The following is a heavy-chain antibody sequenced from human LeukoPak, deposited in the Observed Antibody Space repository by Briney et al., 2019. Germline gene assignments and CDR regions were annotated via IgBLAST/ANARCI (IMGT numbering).Heavy chain of an antibody. V-gene: IGHV4-61*02. J-gene: IGHJ5*02. CDR3: AILGFTYGEAWLNP. CDR2: IFRSGET. CDR1: GDSVTSNSYY. Sequence: SETLSLTCTVSGDSVTSNSYYWNWLRQPAGKGLEWIGRIFRSGETRYNPSLQSRVSVSLDTAKNQFSLNLTSVTAADTAVYYCAILGFTYGEAWLNPWGQGIPVTVSS. D-gene: IGHD2-8*01.